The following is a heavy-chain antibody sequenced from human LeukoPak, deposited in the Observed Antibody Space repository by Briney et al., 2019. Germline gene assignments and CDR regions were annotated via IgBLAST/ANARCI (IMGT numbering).Heavy chain of an antibody. V-gene: IGHV3-23*01. CDR1: GFTFTRHA. Sequence: GESLRLSCAASGFTFTRHAMSWVSHAPGKGLEWVSLNSGSGTATYYADSVKGRVTISRNNSNNALFLQMDSLRAEGTAVYYCAKHSARIAAVRYYYCYMDVWGEGTTVTVSS. D-gene: IGHD6-25*01. J-gene: IGHJ6*03. CDR3: AKHSARIAAVRYYYCYMDV. CDR2: NSGSGTAT.